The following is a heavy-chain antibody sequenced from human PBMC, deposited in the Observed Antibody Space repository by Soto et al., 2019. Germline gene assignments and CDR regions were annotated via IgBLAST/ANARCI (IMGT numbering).Heavy chain of an antibody. Sequence: PGGSLRLSCAASGFSFSISPMHWVRQAPGKGPEWVALISYDGTNKFYADSVKGRFTISRDNSKSTLYLQVDSLRPEDAAVYYCARDPKTSGGQHWAFNYLDSWGQGPLVTVYS. J-gene: IGHJ4*02. CDR3: ARDPKTSGGQHWAFNYLDS. CDR1: GFSFSISP. CDR2: ISYDGTNK. V-gene: IGHV3-30-3*01. D-gene: IGHD7-27*01.